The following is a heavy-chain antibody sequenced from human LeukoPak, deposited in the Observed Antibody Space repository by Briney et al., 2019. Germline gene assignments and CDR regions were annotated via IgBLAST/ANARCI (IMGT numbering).Heavy chain of an antibody. CDR2: INPNSGGT. D-gene: IGHD5-18*01. CDR1: GYTFTGYY. Sequence: EASVKVSCKTSGYTFTGYYIHWVRQALGQGLEWMGWINPNSGGTNYAQNFQGRVTMTRDTSINTAYMELGRLRSDDTAVYYCARSPGLDTAVVNRPWGQGTLITVSS. J-gene: IGHJ5*02. V-gene: IGHV1-2*02. CDR3: ARSPGLDTAVVNRP.